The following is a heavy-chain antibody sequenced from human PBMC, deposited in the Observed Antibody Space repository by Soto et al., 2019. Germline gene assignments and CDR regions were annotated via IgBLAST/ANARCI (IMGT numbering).Heavy chain of an antibody. D-gene: IGHD6-19*01. J-gene: IGHJ4*02. CDR2: ISGSGGST. CDR1: EFTFGTNA. CDR3: ARRTSGWYLDY. V-gene: IGHV3-23*01. Sequence: EVQLLESGGGLVQPGGSLRLSFAAPEFTFGTNAMSWVRQAPGKGLEWVSVISGSGGSTYYADPVKGRFTISRDNSKNTLYLQMNSLRAEDTAVYYCARRTSGWYLDYWGQGTLVTVSS.